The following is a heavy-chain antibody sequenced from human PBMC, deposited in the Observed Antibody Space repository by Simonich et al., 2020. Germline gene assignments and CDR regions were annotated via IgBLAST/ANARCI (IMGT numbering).Heavy chain of an antibody. V-gene: IGHV4-59*08. CDR3: ARHDRWLQFYFDY. Sequence: QVQLQESGPRLVKPSETLSLTCNVSGGSISSYYWSWIRQPPGKGLEWIGYIYYSGSTNYNPSLKNRVTISVDTSKNQFSLKLSSVTAADTAVYYCARHDRWLQFYFDYWGQGTLVTVSS. CDR2: IYYSGST. J-gene: IGHJ4*02. D-gene: IGHD5-12*01. CDR1: GGSISSYY.